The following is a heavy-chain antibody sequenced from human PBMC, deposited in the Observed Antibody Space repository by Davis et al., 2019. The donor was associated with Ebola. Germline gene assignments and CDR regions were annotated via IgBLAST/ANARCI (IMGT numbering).Heavy chain of an antibody. CDR3: ARAQFPTTSDH. V-gene: IGHV1-18*04. J-gene: IGHJ4*02. CDR1: GYTFTSYG. CDR2: INPQNGNT. Sequence: ASVKVSCKASGYTFTSYGITWVRQAPGQGLEWMGWINPQNGNTNYAQNVQGRVTMTTDTSTSTAYMEVGILRSDDTAVYYCARAQFPTTSDHWGQGTLVTVSS. D-gene: IGHD1-1*01.